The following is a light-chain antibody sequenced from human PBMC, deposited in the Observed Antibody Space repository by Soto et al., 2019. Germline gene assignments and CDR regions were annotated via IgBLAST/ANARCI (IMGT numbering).Light chain of an antibody. V-gene: IGKV1-8*01. CDR1: QDVSSY. CDR2: AAS. Sequence: AIRMTQSPSSFSASTGDRVTITCRASQDVSSYLALYHQKPGKAPELLIYAASTLQTGVPSRFSGSGSGTDFTLTISNLQSEDFATYYCQQSYNYPSTFGQGTKVEI. J-gene: IGKJ1*01. CDR3: QQSYNYPST.